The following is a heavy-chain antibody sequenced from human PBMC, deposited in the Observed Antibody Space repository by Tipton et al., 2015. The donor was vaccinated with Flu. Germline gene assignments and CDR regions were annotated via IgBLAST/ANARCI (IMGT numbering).Heavy chain of an antibody. CDR2: IHRAGNT. J-gene: IGHJ5*01. CDR3: ARRDYSNYVSEPKNWFDS. CDR1: GFSFTSSS. Sequence: LRLSCAASGFSFTSSSMSWVRQSAGKGLEWIANIHRAGNTYYNPSLKSRVTLSVDTSKNQFSLRLTSVTAADTAVYYCARRDYSNYVSEPKNWFDSWGQGTLVTVSS. D-gene: IGHD4-11*01. V-gene: IGHV4-34*01.